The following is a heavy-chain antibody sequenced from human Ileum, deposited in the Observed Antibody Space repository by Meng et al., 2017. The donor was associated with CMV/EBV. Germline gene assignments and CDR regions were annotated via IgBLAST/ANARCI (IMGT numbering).Heavy chain of an antibody. CDR3: ASELRSLGQQHISNDY. J-gene: IGHJ4*01. Sequence: GESLKISCAASGFTFSSYAMHWVRQAPGKGLEWVAVISYDGSNKYYADSVKGRFTISRENPKNTLYLQMNSLRAEDTAVYYCASELRSLGQQHISNDYWGQGTLVTVSS. D-gene: IGHD6-13*01. CDR2: ISYDGSNK. CDR1: GFTFSSYA. V-gene: IGHV3-30*04.